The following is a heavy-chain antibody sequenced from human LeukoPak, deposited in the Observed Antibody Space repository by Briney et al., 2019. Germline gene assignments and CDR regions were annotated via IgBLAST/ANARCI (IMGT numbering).Heavy chain of an antibody. Sequence: GGSLRLSCAASGFTFSSYGMHWVRQAPGKGLEWLAVIWYDGSNKYYADSVKGRFTISRDNSKNTLYLQMNSLRAEDTAVYYCARDGADAFDIWGQGTMVTVSS. CDR3: ARDGADAFDI. D-gene: IGHD3-10*01. CDR1: GFTFSSYG. V-gene: IGHV3-33*01. CDR2: IWYDGSNK. J-gene: IGHJ3*02.